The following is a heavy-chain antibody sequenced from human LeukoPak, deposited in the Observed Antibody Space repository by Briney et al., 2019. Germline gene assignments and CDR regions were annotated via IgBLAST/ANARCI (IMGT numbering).Heavy chain of an antibody. Sequence: SETLSLTCTVSGGSISSRSYYWGWIRQPPGKGLEWIGSIYYSGSTYYNPSLKSRVTISVDTSKNQFSLKLSSVTAADTAVYYCARAYDSSGYFDYWGQGTLVTVSS. CDR3: ARAYDSSGYFDY. D-gene: IGHD3-22*01. V-gene: IGHV4-39*01. J-gene: IGHJ4*02. CDR1: GGSISSRSYY. CDR2: IYYSGST.